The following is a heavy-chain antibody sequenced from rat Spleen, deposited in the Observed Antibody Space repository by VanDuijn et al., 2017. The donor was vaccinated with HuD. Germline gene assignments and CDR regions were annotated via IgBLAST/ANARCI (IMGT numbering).Heavy chain of an antibody. V-gene: IGHV5-20*01. CDR1: GFTFSDYG. CDR3: AKERWAWDYSAPFDY. D-gene: IGHD1-1*01. CDR2: ISYDGGST. Sequence: EVQLVESGGGLVQPGRSMKLSCAASGFTFSDYGMAWVLQAPTKGLEWVASISYDGGSTYYRDSVKGRFTISRDNAKSTLYLQMESLRSEDTATYYCAKERWAWDYSAPFDYWGQGVMVTVSS. J-gene: IGHJ2*01.